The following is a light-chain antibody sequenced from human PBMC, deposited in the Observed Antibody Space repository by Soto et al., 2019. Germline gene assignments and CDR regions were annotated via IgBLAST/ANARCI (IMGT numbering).Light chain of an antibody. Sequence: QSVLTHPASVSGSPGQSITISCTGTSSDVCGYNYVSWYQQHPGKAPKLMIYAVTARPSGVSSRFSDSKSRNMASLSISGLQAEHEANYYCRSYAGRNNNVFGTGTKVTVL. J-gene: IGLJ1*01. CDR3: RSYAGRNNNV. V-gene: IGLV2-14*01. CDR1: SSDVCGYNY. CDR2: AVT.